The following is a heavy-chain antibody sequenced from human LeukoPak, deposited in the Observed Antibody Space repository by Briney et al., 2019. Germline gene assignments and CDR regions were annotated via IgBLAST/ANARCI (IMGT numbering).Heavy chain of an antibody. D-gene: IGHD1-26*01. CDR1: GFTFSSYA. Sequence: PGGSLRLSCAASGFTFSSYAMSCVRQAPGKGLEWVSVIVGSGGSTYYADSVKGRFTISRDNSKNTLYLQMNSLRAEDTAVYYCATKWEPFYYWGQGTLVTVSS. CDR2: IVGSGGST. CDR3: ATKWEPFYY. J-gene: IGHJ4*02. V-gene: IGHV3-23*01.